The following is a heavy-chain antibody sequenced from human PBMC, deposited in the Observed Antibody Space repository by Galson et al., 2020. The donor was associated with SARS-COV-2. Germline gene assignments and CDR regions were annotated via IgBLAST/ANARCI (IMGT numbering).Heavy chain of an antibody. J-gene: IGHJ4*02. Sequence: SLRLSCAASGFIFSTYAMHWVRQAPGKGLEWVAVISYDGSNNYYADSVKGRFTLSRDNSKNTLYLQMNSLRAEDTAVYYCAKSRDGYKFFDYWGQGTLVTVSS. D-gene: IGHD5-12*01. CDR3: AKSRDGYKFFDY. CDR1: GFIFSTYA. V-gene: IGHV3-30-3*01. CDR2: ISYDGSNN.